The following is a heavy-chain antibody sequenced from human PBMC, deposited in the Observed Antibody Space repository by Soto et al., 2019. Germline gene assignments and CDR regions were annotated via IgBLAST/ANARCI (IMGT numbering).Heavy chain of an antibody. V-gene: IGHV4-31*03. CDR3: ARDSQRFGRRQRPGWFDP. Sequence: SETLSLTCTVSGGSISSGGYYWSWIRQHPGKGLEWIGYIYYSGSTYYNPSLKSRVTISVDTSKNQFSLKLSSVTAADTAVYYCARDSQRFGRRQRPGWFDPWGQGTLVTVSS. J-gene: IGHJ5*02. CDR1: GGSISSGGYY. CDR2: IYYSGST. D-gene: IGHD6-25*01.